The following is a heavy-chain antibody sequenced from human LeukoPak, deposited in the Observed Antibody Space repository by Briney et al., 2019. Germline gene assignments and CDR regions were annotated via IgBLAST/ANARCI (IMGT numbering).Heavy chain of an antibody. Sequence: SVKVSCKASGGTFSSYAISWVRQAPGQGLEWMGGIIPIFGTANYAQKFQGRVTISADKSTSTAYMELSRLRSDDTAVYYCAREVFGATMIDYWGQGTLVTVSS. CDR3: AREVFGATMIDY. CDR2: IIPIFGTA. D-gene: IGHD1-26*01. V-gene: IGHV1-69*06. J-gene: IGHJ4*02. CDR1: GGTFSSYA.